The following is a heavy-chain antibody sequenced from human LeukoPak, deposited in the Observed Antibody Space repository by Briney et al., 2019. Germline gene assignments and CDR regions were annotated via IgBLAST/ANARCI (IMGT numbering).Heavy chain of an antibody. CDR3: ARDKVVGPTKFDS. J-gene: IGHJ5*01. V-gene: IGHV3-7*01. CDR1: GFTFSRYW. Sequence: GGSLRLSCAASGFTFSRYWMSWVRQAPGKGLEWVANIKQDGGEIYYVDSVKGRFTISRDNAKNSVYLHMNSLRSEDTAVYYCARDKVVGPTKFDSWGQGTLVTVSS. CDR2: IKQDGGEI. D-gene: IGHD1-26*01.